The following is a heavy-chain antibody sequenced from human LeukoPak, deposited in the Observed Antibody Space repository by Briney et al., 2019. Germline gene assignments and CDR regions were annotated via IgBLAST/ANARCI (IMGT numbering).Heavy chain of an antibody. CDR3: ARQYSGSYYSFEY. CDR1: GGSISSYY. V-gene: IGHV4-59*01. D-gene: IGHD1-26*01. CDR2: IYYSGST. J-gene: IGHJ4*02. Sequence: WETLSLTCTVSGGSISSYYWSWIRQPPGKGLEWIGYIYYSGSTNYNPSLKSRVTISVDTSKNQFSLKLSSVTAADTAVYYCARQYSGSYYSFEYWGQGTLVTVSS.